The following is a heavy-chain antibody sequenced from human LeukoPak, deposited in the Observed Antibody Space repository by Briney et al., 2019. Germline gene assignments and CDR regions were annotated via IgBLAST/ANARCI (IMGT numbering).Heavy chain of an antibody. CDR2: ISSNGGST. J-gene: IGHJ4*02. CDR1: GFTFSSYA. D-gene: IGHD3-3*01. CDR3: VKDRTLRFLEWLFDY. V-gene: IGHV3-64D*06. Sequence: GGSLRLSCSASGFTFSSYAMHWVRQAPGKGLEYVSAISSNGGSTYYADSVKGRFTNSRDNSKNTLYLQMSSLRAEDTAVYYCVKDRTLRFLEWLFDYWGQGTLVTVSS.